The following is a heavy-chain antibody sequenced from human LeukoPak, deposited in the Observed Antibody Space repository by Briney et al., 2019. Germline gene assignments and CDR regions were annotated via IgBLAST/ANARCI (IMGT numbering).Heavy chain of an antibody. CDR3: ARVQGGYSYGYTTYYFDY. D-gene: IGHD5-18*01. Sequence: ASVKVSCKASGYTFTSYGISWVRQAPGQGLEWMGWISAYNGNTNYAQKLQGRVTMTTDTSTSTAYMELRSLRSDDTAVYYCARVQGGYSYGYTTYYFDYWAREPWSPSPQ. CDR2: ISAYNGNT. J-gene: IGHJ4*02. V-gene: IGHV1-18*01. CDR1: GYTFTSYG.